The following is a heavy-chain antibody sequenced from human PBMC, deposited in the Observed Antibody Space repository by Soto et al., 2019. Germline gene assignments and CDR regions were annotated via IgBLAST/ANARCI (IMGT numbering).Heavy chain of an antibody. J-gene: IGHJ6*02. D-gene: IGHD6-13*01. CDR3: ATRSSWSYYYYGMDV. CDR2: ISYDGSNK. Sequence: GGSLRLSCAASGFTFSSYAIHWVRQAPGKGLEWVAVISYDGSNKYYADSVKGRFTISRDNSKNTLYLQMNSLRAEDTAVYYCATRSSWSYYYYGMDVWGQGTTVTVSS. CDR1: GFTFSSYA. V-gene: IGHV3-30-3*01.